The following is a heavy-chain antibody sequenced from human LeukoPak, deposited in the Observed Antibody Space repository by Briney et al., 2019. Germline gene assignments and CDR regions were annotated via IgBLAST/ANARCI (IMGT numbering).Heavy chain of an antibody. D-gene: IGHD3-10*01. CDR1: GYTLTSYY. Sequence: ASVKVSCKASGYTLTSYYMHWVRQAPGQGLEWMGIINPSGGSTSYAQKFQGRVTMTRDTSTSTVYMELSSLRSEDTAVYYCARSMVRVPGDPWGQGTLVTVSS. CDR2: INPSGGST. V-gene: IGHV1-46*03. J-gene: IGHJ5*02. CDR3: ARSMVRVPGDP.